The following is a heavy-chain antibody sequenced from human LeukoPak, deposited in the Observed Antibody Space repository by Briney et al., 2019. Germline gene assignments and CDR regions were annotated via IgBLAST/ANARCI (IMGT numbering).Heavy chain of an antibody. V-gene: IGHV3-23*01. CDR1: GFIFSYYH. CDR2: ILGSRT. J-gene: IGHJ4*02. D-gene: IGHD6-13*01. CDR3: TKDEPHKSWFN. Sequence: GGSLRLSCATSGFIFSYYHMTWVRQAPAKGLEGVSAILGSRTHHSDAVKVRVTISRDNFKNALYLQMNSLRAEDTAVYYCTKDEPHKSWFNWGQGTLVTVSS.